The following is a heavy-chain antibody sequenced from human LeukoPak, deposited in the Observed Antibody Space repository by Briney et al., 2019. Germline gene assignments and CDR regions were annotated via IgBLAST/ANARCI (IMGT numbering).Heavy chain of an antibody. J-gene: IGHJ5*02. CDR1: GGSISSSSYY. Sequence: SETLSLTCTVSGGSISSSSYYWGWIRQPPGKGLEWIGSIYYSGSTYYNPSLKSRVTISVDTSKNQFSLKLSSVTAADTVVYYCASGPVHNWFDPWGQGTLVTVSS. CDR3: ASGPVHNWFDP. CDR2: IYYSGST. V-gene: IGHV4-39*01.